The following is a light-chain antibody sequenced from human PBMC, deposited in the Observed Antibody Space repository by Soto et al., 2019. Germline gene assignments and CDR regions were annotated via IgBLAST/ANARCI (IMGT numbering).Light chain of an antibody. CDR3: QQFSSYPHS. Sequence: AIQLTQSPSSLSASVGDRVTITCRASQGISSALAWYQQKPGKAPKLLIYDASSLESGSPSRFSGSGSGTDFTLTSSSLQPEDFASYYCQQFSSYPHSFGPGTKVDIK. J-gene: IGKJ3*01. CDR1: QGISSA. V-gene: IGKV1-13*02. CDR2: DAS.